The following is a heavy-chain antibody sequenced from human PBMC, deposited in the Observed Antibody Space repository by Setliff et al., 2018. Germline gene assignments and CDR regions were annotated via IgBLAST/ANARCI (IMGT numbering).Heavy chain of an antibody. V-gene: IGHV4-59*01. CDR3: ARAGLGYCSSTSCPYYYYYGMDV. D-gene: IGHD2-2*01. CDR1: GGSINSYY. J-gene: IGHJ6*01. CDR2: IYYTGSA. Sequence: SETLSLTCTVSGGSINSYYWTWIRQPPGKGLELIGYIYYTGSADYNPSLKSRVTISVDTSKYQFSLKLSSVTAADTAVYYCARAGLGYCSSTSCPYYYYYGMDVWG.